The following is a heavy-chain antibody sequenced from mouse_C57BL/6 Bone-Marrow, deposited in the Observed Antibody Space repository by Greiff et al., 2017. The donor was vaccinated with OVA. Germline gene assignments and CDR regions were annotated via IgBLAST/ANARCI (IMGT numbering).Heavy chain of an antibody. CDR3: ARAPTVVATRDWYFDV. V-gene: IGHV1-82*01. J-gene: IGHJ1*03. CDR2: IYPGDGDT. D-gene: IGHD1-1*01. Sequence: VQLQQSGPELVKPGASVKISCKASGYAFSSSWMNWVKQRPGKGLEWIGRIYPGDGDTNYNGKFKGKATLTADKSSSTAYMQLSSLTSEDSAVYFCARAPTVVATRDWYFDVWGTGTTVTVSS. CDR1: GYAFSSSW.